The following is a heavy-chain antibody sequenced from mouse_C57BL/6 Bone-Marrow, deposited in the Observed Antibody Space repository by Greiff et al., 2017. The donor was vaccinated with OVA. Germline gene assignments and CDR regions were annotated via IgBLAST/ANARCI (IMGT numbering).Heavy chain of an antibody. D-gene: IGHD1-1*02. J-gene: IGHJ4*01. V-gene: IGHV1-55*01. CDR2: IYPGSGST. CDR1: GSTFTSYW. CDR3: AIWSTYAMDY. Sequence: QVQLQQPGAELVKPGASVKMSCKASGSTFTSYWITWVKPKPGQGLEWIGDIYPGSGSTNYNEKFKSKATLTVDTSSSTAYMQRSSLTSEDSAVDYCAIWSTYAMDYWGQGTSVTVSS.